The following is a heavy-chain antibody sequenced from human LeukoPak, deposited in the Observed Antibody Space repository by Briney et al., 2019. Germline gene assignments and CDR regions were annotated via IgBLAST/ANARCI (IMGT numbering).Heavy chain of an antibody. D-gene: IGHD3-10*01. J-gene: IGHJ4*02. CDR2: INHSGST. Sequence: SETLSLTCAVSGGSFSGYYWSWIRQPPGKGLEWIGEINHSGSTNYNPSLKSRVTISVDTSKNQFSLKLSSVTAADTAVYYWARLTYYYGSGSYYEHFDYWGQGTLVTVSS. CDR3: ARLTYYYGSGSYYEHFDY. V-gene: IGHV4-34*01. CDR1: GGSFSGYY.